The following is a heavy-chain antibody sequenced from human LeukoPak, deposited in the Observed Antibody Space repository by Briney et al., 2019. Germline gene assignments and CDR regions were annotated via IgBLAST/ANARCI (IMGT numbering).Heavy chain of an antibody. J-gene: IGHJ6*04. CDR2: ISGNGGST. CDR3: AELGITMIGGV. Sequence: GGSLRLSCAASGFTFSSYVMSWVRQAPGKGLEWVSTISGNGGSTYYADSVKGRFTISRDNAKNTLYLQMNSLRAEDTAVYYCAELGITMIGGVWGKGTTVTISS. D-gene: IGHD3-10*02. CDR1: GFTFSSYV. V-gene: IGHV3-23*01.